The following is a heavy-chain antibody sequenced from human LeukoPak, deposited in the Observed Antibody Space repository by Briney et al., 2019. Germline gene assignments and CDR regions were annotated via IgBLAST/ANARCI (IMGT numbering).Heavy chain of an antibody. J-gene: IGHJ4*02. CDR1: GFTFSSYW. Sequence: GVSLRLSCAASGFTFSSYWMSWVRQAPGKGLEWVANIKQDGSEKYYVDSVKGRFTISRDNAKNSLYLQMNSLRAEDTAVYYCARSRVETSWSPNQDWGQGTLVTVSS. CDR3: ARSRVETSWSPNQD. V-gene: IGHV3-7*01. CDR2: IKQDGSEK. D-gene: IGHD3-3*01.